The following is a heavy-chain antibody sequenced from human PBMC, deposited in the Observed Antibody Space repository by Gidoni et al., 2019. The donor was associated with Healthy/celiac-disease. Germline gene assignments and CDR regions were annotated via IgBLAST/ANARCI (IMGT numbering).Heavy chain of an antibody. D-gene: IGHD6-19*01. CDR2: IRSKAYGGTT. CDR3: TRDFLQWLGMDV. J-gene: IGHJ6*02. V-gene: IGHV3-49*03. Sequence: FRQAPGKGLEWVGFIRSKAYGGTTEYAASVKGRFTISRDDSKSIAYLQMNSLKTEDTAVYYCTRDFLQWLGMDVWGQGTTVTVSS.